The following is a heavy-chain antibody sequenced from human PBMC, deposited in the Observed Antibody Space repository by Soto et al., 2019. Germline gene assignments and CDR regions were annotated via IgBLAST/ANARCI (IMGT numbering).Heavy chain of an antibody. J-gene: IGHJ5*02. V-gene: IGHV1-18*01. CDR3: AREYSGGWVHVNWCDP. CDR2: ISAYNGNT. D-gene: IGHD6-25*01. Sequence: QVQLVQSGAEVKKPGASVKVSCKASGYTFTSYGISWVRQAPGQGLEWMGWISAYNGNTHYAQTLQGRVTMTTDTSTSTAYMELRSLRSDDTAVYYCAREYSGGWVHVNWCDPWGQGTLVTVAS. CDR1: GYTFTSYG.